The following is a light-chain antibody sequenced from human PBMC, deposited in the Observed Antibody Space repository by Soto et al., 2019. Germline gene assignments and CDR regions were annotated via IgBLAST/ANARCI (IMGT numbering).Light chain of an antibody. CDR1: RSVSSN. V-gene: IGKV3-15*01. Sequence: DIVMTQSPATLSVSPGERATLSCRASRSVSSNLAWYQQKPGQAPRLLIFGASTRATGVPARFSGSGSGTEFTLTISSLQSEDFAVYYCQQYNNWPPITFGQGTRLDMK. CDR2: GAS. CDR3: QQYNNWPPIT. J-gene: IGKJ5*01.